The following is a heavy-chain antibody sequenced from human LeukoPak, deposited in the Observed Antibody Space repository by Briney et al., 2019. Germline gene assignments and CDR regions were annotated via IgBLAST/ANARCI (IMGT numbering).Heavy chain of an antibody. J-gene: IGHJ3*02. D-gene: IGHD2-15*01. CDR3: ARAGYCSGGSCSTDAFDI. CDR2: IIPIFGTA. CDR1: GGTFSSYA. V-gene: IGHV1-69*13. Sequence: SVKVSCKASGGTFSSYAISWVRQAPGQGLEWMGGIIPIFGTANYAQKFQGRVTITADESTTTVYMELGSLRSEDTAVYYCARAGYCSGGSCSTDAFDIWGQGTMVTVSS.